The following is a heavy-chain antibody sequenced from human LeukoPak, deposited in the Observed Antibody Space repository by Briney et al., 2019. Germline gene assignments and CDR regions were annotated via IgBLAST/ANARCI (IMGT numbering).Heavy chain of an antibody. Sequence: SETLSLTCAVYGGSFSGYYWSWIRQPPGKGLEWIGEINHSGSTNYNPSLKSRVTVSVDTSKNQFSLKLSSVTAADTAVYYCASGDGHTSYFDYWGQGTLATVSS. CDR1: GGSFSGYY. V-gene: IGHV4-34*01. D-gene: IGHD3-10*01. J-gene: IGHJ4*02. CDR2: INHSGST. CDR3: ASGDGHTSYFDY.